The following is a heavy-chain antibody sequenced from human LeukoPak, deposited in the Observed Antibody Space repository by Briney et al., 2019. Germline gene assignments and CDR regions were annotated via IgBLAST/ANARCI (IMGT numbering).Heavy chain of an antibody. CDR2: INPNDGDT. J-gene: IGHJ4*02. D-gene: IGHD2-2*01. Sequence: GASVKVSCKASGYTFTDYYMHWVRQAPGQGFEWMGWINPNDGDTNYAQKFQGRVTMTRDTSINTAHMEVSRLRSDDTAVYYCARANFLYCSSTTCLFDYWGQGTLVTVSS. V-gene: IGHV1-2*02. CDR3: ARANFLYCSSTTCLFDY. CDR1: GYTFTDYY.